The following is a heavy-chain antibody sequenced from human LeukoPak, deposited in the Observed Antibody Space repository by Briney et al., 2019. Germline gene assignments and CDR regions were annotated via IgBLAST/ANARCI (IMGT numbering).Heavy chain of an antibody. CDR1: GFSLSNYG. Sequence: GGSLRLSCAASGFSLSNYGMHWVRQAPGKGLEWLAAIFYDGSNQHYADTVKGRFTISRDNSKNTLYLQVNSPTAEDTAVYYCARDQALYFSYGDYWGQGTLVTVSS. D-gene: IGHD3-16*01. J-gene: IGHJ4*02. V-gene: IGHV3-33*01. CDR2: IFYDGSNQ. CDR3: ARDQALYFSYGDY.